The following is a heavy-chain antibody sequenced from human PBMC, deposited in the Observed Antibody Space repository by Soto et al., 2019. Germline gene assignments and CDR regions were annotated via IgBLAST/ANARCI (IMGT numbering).Heavy chain of an antibody. Sequence: QITLTESGPTLVKPTQTLTLTCTFSGFSFSTGAVGVGWIRQPPGKALEFLALIYWDDDKRYRPSLKNKITITKDSSRNPVVLTMTDLYPEDTATYYCAHVYWAASGTRYYFDHWGQGTLVTVSS. D-gene: IGHD6-13*01. CDR3: AHVYWAASGTRYYFDH. J-gene: IGHJ4*02. CDR2: IYWDDDK. V-gene: IGHV2-5*02. CDR1: GFSFSTGAVG.